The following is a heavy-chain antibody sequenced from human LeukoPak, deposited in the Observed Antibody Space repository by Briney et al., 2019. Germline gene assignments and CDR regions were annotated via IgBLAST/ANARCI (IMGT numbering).Heavy chain of an antibody. V-gene: IGHV3-21*01. CDR2: ISSSSSYM. D-gene: IGHD4-17*01. J-gene: IGHJ4*02. Sequence: PGGSLRLSCAASGFTFSSYSMNWVRRAPGKGLEWVSSISSSSSYMYYADSVKGRFTISRDNAKNSLYLQMNSLRAEDTAVYYCARDHFVMTTVTTTPIHWGQGTLVTVSS. CDR3: ARDHFVMTTVTTTPIH. CDR1: GFTFSSYS.